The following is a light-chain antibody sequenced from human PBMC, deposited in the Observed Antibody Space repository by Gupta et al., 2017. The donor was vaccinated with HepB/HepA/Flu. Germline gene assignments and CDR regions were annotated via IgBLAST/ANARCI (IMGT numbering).Light chain of an antibody. CDR1: QSVSSSY. V-gene: IGKV3-20*01. Sequence: EIVRTQSAGTLSLSPGERATLSCRASQSVSSSYLAWYQQKPGQAPRLLIYGASSRATDIPDRFSGSGSGTDFTLTISRLEPEDFAVYFCQQYGTSPRTFGQGTXVEIK. J-gene: IGKJ2*02. CDR3: QQYGTSPRT. CDR2: GAS.